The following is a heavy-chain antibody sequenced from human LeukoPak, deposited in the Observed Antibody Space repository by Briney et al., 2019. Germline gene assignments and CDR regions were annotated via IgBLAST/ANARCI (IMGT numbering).Heavy chain of an antibody. CDR3: ARGIYSYGHNWFDP. J-gene: IGHJ5*02. V-gene: IGHV4-59*01. CDR1: AGSISSYY. CDR2: IYYSAST. Sequence: SETLSLTCPVPAGSISSYYWSWIRQPPGKGLEWLGYIYYSASTNYNPSRKSRVTISVDTSKNQFSLKLSSVTAADTAVYYCARGIYSYGHNWFDPGGQGTLVTVSS. D-gene: IGHD5-18*01.